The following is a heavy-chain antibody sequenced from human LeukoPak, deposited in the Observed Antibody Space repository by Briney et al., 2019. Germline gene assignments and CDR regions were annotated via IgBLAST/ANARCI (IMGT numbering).Heavy chain of an antibody. CDR2: IYYTGST. Sequence: SETLSLTCAVYGGSFSGYYWSWIRQPPGKGLEWIGYIYYTGSTNYNPSLKSRVTISVDTSKNQFSLELSSVTAADTAVYYCARVGFGNTPHPIDYWGQGTLVTVSS. D-gene: IGHD4-23*01. CDR1: GGSFSGYY. J-gene: IGHJ4*02. CDR3: ARVGFGNTPHPIDY. V-gene: IGHV4-59*01.